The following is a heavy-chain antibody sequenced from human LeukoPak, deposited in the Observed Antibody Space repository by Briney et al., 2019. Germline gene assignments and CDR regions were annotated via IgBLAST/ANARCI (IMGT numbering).Heavy chain of an antibody. CDR1: GFTFSSHA. J-gene: IGHJ4*02. Sequence: GGSLRLSCVASGFTFSSHAMSWVRQTPGKGLEWVPAISGTTGSTYYADSVKGRFTISRDNSKNTLYLQMNSLRAEDTAVYYCAKWGCSGSDCYPFAYWGQGTLVTVSS. CDR2: ISGTTGST. D-gene: IGHD2-15*01. V-gene: IGHV3-23*01. CDR3: AKWGCSGSDCYPFAY.